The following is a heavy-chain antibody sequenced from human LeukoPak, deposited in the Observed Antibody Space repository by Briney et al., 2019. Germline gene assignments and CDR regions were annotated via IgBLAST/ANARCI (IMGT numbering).Heavy chain of an antibody. D-gene: IGHD4-23*01. CDR3: GRADYGGNYYYYGLDV. V-gene: IGHV6-1*01. Sequence: KPSQTLSLTCAISGDSVSSDSAAWNWIRQSPSRGLEWLTRTYYRSKWYTDYATSVKGRITIRSDTSKNQFSLQLNSVTPEDTAVYYCGRADYGGNYYYYGLDVWGQGTTVTVSS. J-gene: IGHJ6*02. CDR1: GDSVSSDSAA. CDR2: TYYRSKWYT.